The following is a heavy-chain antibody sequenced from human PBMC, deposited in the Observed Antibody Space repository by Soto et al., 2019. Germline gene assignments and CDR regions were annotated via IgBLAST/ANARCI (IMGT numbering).Heavy chain of an antibody. CDR2: MNPNSGNT. Sequence: ASVKVSCKASGYTFTSDDINWVRQATGQGFEWMGWMNPNSGNTGYAQKFQGRVTMTRDTSITTAYMELSSLRSEDTAVYYCARVYCSGGSCYGIDYWGQGTLVTVSS. V-gene: IGHV1-8*01. J-gene: IGHJ4*02. CDR1: GYTFTSDD. D-gene: IGHD2-15*01. CDR3: ARVYCSGGSCYGIDY.